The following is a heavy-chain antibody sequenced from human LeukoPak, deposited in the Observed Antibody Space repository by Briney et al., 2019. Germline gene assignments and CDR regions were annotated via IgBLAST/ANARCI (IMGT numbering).Heavy chain of an antibody. J-gene: IGHJ4*02. CDR1: GFTFSSYS. CDR2: ISSSSSCI. CDR3: ARARVVVVATEFDY. V-gene: IGHV3-21*01. Sequence: GSLRLSCAASGFTFSSYSMNWVRQAPGKGLEWVSSISSSSSCIYYADSVKGRFTISRDNAKNSLYLQMNSLRAEDTAVYYCARARVVVVATEFDYWGQGTLVTVSS. D-gene: IGHD2-15*01.